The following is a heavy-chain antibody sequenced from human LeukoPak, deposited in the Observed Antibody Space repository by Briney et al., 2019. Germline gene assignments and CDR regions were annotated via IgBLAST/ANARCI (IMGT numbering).Heavy chain of an antibody. Sequence: SETLSLTCAVYGGSFSGYYWSWIRQPPGKGLEWIGEINHSGSTNYNPSLKSRVTISVDTSKNQFSLKLSSVTAADTAVYYCASRRSLGYCSSTSCRPGPDYWGQGTLVTVSS. J-gene: IGHJ4*02. CDR1: GGSFSGYY. CDR2: INHSGST. V-gene: IGHV4-34*01. CDR3: ASRRSLGYCSSTSCRPGPDY. D-gene: IGHD2-2*01.